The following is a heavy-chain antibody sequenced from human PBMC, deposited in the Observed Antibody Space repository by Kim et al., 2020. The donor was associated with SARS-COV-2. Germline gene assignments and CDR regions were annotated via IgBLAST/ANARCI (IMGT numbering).Heavy chain of an antibody. J-gene: IGHJ6*02. CDR2: IYYSGST. CDR3: ARFGGQVDYCMDV. CDR1: GGFISSGGYY. V-gene: IGHV4-31*03. D-gene: IGHD3-3*01. Sequence: SENLSLTCTVSGGFISSGGYYWRWIRQHPGKGLEWIGYIYYSGSTYYNPSLKSRVTISVDTSKNQFSLKLSSVIAADTDVYYCARFGGQVDYCMDVCGQDTTVTVTS.